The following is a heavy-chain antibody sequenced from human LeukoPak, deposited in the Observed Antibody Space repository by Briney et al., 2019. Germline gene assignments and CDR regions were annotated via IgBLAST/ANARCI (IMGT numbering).Heavy chain of an antibody. Sequence: PGGSLRLSCAASGFTFDDYAMHWVRQAPGKGLEWVSGISWNSGSIGYADSVEGRFTISRDNAKNSLYLQMNSLRAEDTALYYCAKGMVRGVISGFDYWGQGTLVTVSS. CDR1: GFTFDDYA. J-gene: IGHJ4*02. D-gene: IGHD3-10*01. CDR2: ISWNSGSI. V-gene: IGHV3-9*01. CDR3: AKGMVRGVISGFDY.